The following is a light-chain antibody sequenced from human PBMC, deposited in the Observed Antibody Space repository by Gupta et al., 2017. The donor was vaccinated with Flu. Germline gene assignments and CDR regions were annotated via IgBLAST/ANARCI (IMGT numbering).Light chain of an antibody. Sequence: VGDRVTITCRASQSISSYLNWYQQKPGKAPKLLIYAASSLQSGVPSRFSGSGSGTDFTLTISSLQPEDFATYYCQQRYRWTFGQGTKVEIK. J-gene: IGKJ1*01. CDR3: QQRYRWT. CDR2: AAS. V-gene: IGKV1-39*01. CDR1: QSISSY.